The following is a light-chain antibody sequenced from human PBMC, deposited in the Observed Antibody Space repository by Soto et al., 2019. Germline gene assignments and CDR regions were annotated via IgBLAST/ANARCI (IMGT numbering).Light chain of an antibody. Sequence: EIVMTQSPATLSVSPGEGATLSCRASQSVSRHLAWYQQAPGQAPRLLIHGASTRATGIPARFSGGGSGTDFTLTITRLEPEDFAVYYCQQYITSPYTFGQGTKVDIK. J-gene: IGKJ2*01. CDR3: QQYITSPYT. CDR2: GAS. V-gene: IGKV3-15*01. CDR1: QSVSRH.